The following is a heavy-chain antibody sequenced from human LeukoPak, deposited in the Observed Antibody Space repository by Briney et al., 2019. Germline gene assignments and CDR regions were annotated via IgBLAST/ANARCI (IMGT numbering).Heavy chain of an antibody. CDR2: IYPGDSDT. J-gene: IGHJ3*02. D-gene: IGHD3-10*01. V-gene: IGHV5-51*01. CDR3: ATSYYKYAFDI. CDR1: GYSFTSYW. Sequence: GESLKISCKGSGYSFTSYWIGWVRQMPGKGLGWMGIIYPGDSDTRYSPSFQGQVTISADKSISTTYLQWSSLKASDTAMYYCATSYYKYAFDIWGQGTMVTVSS.